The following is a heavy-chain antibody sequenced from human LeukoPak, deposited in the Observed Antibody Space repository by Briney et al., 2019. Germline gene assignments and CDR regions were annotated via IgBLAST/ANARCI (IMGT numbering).Heavy chain of an antibody. J-gene: IGHJ4*02. V-gene: IGHV3-48*03. Sequence: GGSLRLSCAASGFTFSSYEMNWVRQAPGKGLEWVSYISTSGSPIYYGNSVKGRFTISRDNAKNSLYLQMNSLRAEDTAVYYCARGSGSYSANWGQGTLVTVSS. CDR3: ARGSGSYSAN. CDR2: ISTSGSPI. CDR1: GFTFSSYE. D-gene: IGHD1-26*01.